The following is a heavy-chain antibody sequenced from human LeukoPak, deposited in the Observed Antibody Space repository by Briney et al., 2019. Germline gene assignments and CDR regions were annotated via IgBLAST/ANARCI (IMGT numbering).Heavy chain of an antibody. V-gene: IGHV4-39*07. CDR3: ARGRSTYYYGSGSYRPYTFDY. CDR2: INHSGST. Sequence: SETLSLTCTVSGGSISSSSYYWGWIRQPPGKGLEWIGEINHSGSTNYNPSLKSRVTISVDTSKNQFSLKLSSVTAADTAVYYCARGRSTYYYGSGSYRPYTFDYWGQGTLVTVSS. D-gene: IGHD3-10*01. J-gene: IGHJ4*02. CDR1: GGSISSSSYY.